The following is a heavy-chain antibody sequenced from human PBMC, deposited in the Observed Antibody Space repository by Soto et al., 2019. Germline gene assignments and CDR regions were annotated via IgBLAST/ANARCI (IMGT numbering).Heavy chain of an antibody. Sequence: EVQLLESGGGLVQPGGSLRLSCAASGCTFSSYAMSWVRQAPGKGLEWVSVISGSGGYTYYADSVKGRFTISRDNSKNTLYLQMNSLRAEDTAVYYCAKWTVVVVAAPGGGYFDYWCQGTLVTVSS. V-gene: IGHV3-23*01. CDR1: GCTFSSYA. D-gene: IGHD2-15*01. CDR3: AKWTVVVVAAPGGGYFDY. J-gene: IGHJ4*02. CDR2: ISGSGGYT.